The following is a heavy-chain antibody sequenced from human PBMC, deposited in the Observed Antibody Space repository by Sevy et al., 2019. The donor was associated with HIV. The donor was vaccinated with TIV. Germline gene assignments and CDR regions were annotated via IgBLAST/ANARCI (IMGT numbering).Heavy chain of an antibody. CDR2: FYYSRST. CDR1: GGSISSSYYY. J-gene: IGHJ2*01. CDR3: ARHRPQWELGVWYFDL. D-gene: IGHD1-26*01. Sequence: WETLSLTCTVSGGSISSSYYYWGWIRQPPAKGLEWIDCFYYSRSTYYNPSLKSRVTISVDTSKNQFSLNLSSVTAAVTAVYYCARHRPQWELGVWYFDLWGRGTLVTVSS. V-gene: IGHV4-39*01.